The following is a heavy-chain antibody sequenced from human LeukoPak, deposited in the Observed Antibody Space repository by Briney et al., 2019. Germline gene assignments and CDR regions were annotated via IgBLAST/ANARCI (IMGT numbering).Heavy chain of an antibody. J-gene: IGHJ4*02. V-gene: IGHV4-34*01. CDR2: INHSGST. Sequence: TSETLSLTCAVYGGSFSGYYWSWIRQPPGKGLEWIGEINHSGSTNYNPSLKSRVTISVDTSKNQFSLKLSSVTAADTAVYYCASSRSDPAAAGPLPPYYFDYWGQGTLVIVSS. D-gene: IGHD6-13*01. CDR3: ASSRSDPAAAGPLPPYYFDY. CDR1: GGSFSGYY.